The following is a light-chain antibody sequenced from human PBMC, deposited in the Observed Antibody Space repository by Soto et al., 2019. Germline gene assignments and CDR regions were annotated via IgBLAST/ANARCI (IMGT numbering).Light chain of an antibody. CDR1: SGSVSILSY. CDR3: AIYRGSGNMV. J-gene: IGLJ3*02. Sequence: QTVVTQEPSFSVSPGGTVTLTCGLTSGSVSILSYPSWYQQTPGQAPRTLIYSTNTRSSWVPDRFSGSILGTKAALTIAGAQAEDDSHYYCAIYRGSGNMVFGGGTKLTVL. CDR2: STN. V-gene: IGLV8-61*01.